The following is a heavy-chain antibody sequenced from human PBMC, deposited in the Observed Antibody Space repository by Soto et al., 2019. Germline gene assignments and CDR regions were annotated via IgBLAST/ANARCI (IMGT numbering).Heavy chain of an antibody. CDR2: IWYDGSTK. CDR3: AWSGCSGSTSNLNQPNFDL. V-gene: IGHV3-33*03. D-gene: IGHD1-26*01. CDR1: GFIFNEYG. Sequence: QVQLVESVGGVVQPGRSLRLTCAASGFIFNEYGMHWVRQAPGKGLEWVAVIWYDGSTKYYADSVKGRFTFSIDNSKNPLSLLMNSLRVEDTAVYYCAWSGCSGSTSNLNQPNFDLWGQGTLVT. J-gene: IGHJ4*02.